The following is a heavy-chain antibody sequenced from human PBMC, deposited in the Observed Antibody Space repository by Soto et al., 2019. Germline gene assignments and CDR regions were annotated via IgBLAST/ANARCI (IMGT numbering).Heavy chain of an antibody. CDR1: GASIRDYH. Sequence: LSLTCSVSGASIRDYHWSWVRQPAGKGLEWIGRLYISGSTKYNPSLKSRVTMSADTSVNQFSLTLRSVTAADTAIYYCARMYNSGFYRPEGDYYFYGMDVWGQGTTVTVSS. J-gene: IGHJ6*02. V-gene: IGHV4-4*07. CDR3: ARMYNSGFYRPEGDYYFYGMDV. CDR2: LYISGST. D-gene: IGHD6-19*01.